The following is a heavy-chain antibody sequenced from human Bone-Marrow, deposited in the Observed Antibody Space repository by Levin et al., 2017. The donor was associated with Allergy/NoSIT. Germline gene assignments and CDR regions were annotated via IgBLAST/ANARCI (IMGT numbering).Heavy chain of an antibody. Sequence: ASVKVSCKPSGYIFSSYFLAWVRQAPGQGLEWVGWMNPISGDTEYAPKFQGRVSLTRDTSISTAYMEFSGLTSDDTALYFCVRSRSYYFDSWGQGTLVSVSS. D-gene: IGHD2-21*01. J-gene: IGHJ4*02. V-gene: IGHV1-2*02. CDR2: MNPISGDT. CDR3: VRSRSYYFDS. CDR1: GYIFSSYF.